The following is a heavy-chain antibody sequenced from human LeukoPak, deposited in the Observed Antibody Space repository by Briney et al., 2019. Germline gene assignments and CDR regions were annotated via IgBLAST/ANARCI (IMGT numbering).Heavy chain of an antibody. Sequence: PGGSLRLSCAASGFTFSSYWMHWVRQAPGKGLVWVSRISNDGSTTNYADSVKGRFTISRDNAKNTLYLQMNSLRAEDTAAYYCARGYVTTVSRPDYWGQGTLVTVSS. CDR3: ARGYVTTVSRPDY. J-gene: IGHJ4*02. CDR2: ISNDGSTT. CDR1: GFTFSSYW. D-gene: IGHD4-17*01. V-gene: IGHV3-74*01.